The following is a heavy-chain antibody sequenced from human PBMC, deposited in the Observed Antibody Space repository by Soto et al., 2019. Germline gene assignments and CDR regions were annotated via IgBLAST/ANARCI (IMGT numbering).Heavy chain of an antibody. CDR2: ISYDGSET. CDR1: GFTFSSFG. Sequence: QVQLVESGGGVVLPGRSLRLSCAASGFTFSSFGMHWVRQPPGKGLEWVAVISYDGSETDYADSVKGRFTISRDNSQNTVFLEMGSLRPEDTAVYYCVKDPSRNWFGHLREWGQGTQVTVSS. V-gene: IGHV3-30*18. CDR3: VKDPSRNWFGHLRE. D-gene: IGHD3-10*01. J-gene: IGHJ4*02.